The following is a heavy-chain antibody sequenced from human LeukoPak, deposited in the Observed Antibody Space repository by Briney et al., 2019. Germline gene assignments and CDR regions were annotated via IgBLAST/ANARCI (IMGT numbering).Heavy chain of an antibody. CDR1: GFTFNNYG. V-gene: IGHV3-30*18. CDR3: AKDRGSGSYPSPLFDY. CDR2: ISYDESNK. D-gene: IGHD3-10*01. Sequence: GRSLRLSCAASGFTFNNYGMHWVRQAPDKGLEWVAVISYDESNKYYADSVKGRFTISRDNSKNTLYLQMNSLRAEDTAVYYCAKDRGSGSYPSPLFDYWGQGTLVTVSS. J-gene: IGHJ4*02.